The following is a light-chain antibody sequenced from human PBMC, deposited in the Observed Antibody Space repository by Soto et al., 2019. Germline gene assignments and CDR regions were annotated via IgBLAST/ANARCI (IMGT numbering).Light chain of an antibody. Sequence: LTQPASVSGSPGQSITIACTGTSSDVGGYNHVSWYQIHPGKAPKLIIYEVTSRPSGVSYRFSGSKSGNSASLTISGLQAEDEADYYCSSYASSSSYVFGGGTKVTVL. CDR1: SSDVGGYNH. CDR2: EVT. J-gene: IGLJ1*01. CDR3: SSYASSSSYV. V-gene: IGLV2-14*01.